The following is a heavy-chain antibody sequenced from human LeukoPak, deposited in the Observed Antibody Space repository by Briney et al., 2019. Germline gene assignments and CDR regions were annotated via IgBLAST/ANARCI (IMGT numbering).Heavy chain of an antibody. J-gene: IGHJ4*02. CDR2: VTGSGLDT. CDR1: GFTFSNYA. D-gene: IGHD3-10*01. Sequence: PGGSLRVSCAASGFTFSNYAMSWVRQAPGKGLEWVSAVTGSGLDTYYAGSVKGRFPISRDNSKNTLYLQMNGLRAEDTAVYYCARELIRGEDDWGQGTLVT. CDR3: ARELIRGEDD. V-gene: IGHV3-23*01.